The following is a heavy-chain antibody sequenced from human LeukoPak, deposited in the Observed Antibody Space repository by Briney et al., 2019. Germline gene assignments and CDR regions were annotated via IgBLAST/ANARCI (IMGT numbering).Heavy chain of an antibody. J-gene: IGHJ6*03. CDR1: GGSISSYY. D-gene: IGHD6-13*01. V-gene: IGHV4-4*07. CDR2: IYTSGST. Sequence: SETLSLTCTASGGSISSYYWSWIRQPAGKGLEWIGRIYTSGSTNYNPSPESRRTMSVDTSKNQFSLKLSSVTAADTAVYYCARTTEAHSWRTRYYDYYMDVWGKGTTVTVSS. CDR3: ARTTEAHSWRTRYYDYYMDV.